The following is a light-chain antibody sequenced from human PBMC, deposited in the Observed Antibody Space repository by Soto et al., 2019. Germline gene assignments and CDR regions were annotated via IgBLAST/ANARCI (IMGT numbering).Light chain of an antibody. J-gene: IGKJ5*01. CDR2: DVS. V-gene: IGKV1-5*01. CDR3: QQYNSYSIT. CDR1: QSINNW. Sequence: DIQITQSPSTLSASVGDRVTITCRASQSINNWLAWYQQTPGKAPKLLIYDVSTLESGVPSRFSGSGSGTEFTLTISSLQPDDFATYYCQQYNSYSITFVQGTRLEIK.